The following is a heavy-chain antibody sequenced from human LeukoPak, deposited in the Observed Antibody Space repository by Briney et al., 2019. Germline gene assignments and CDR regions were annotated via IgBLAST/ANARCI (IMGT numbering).Heavy chain of an antibody. CDR3: ARHRKSTLLPFDY. CDR2: IYPGDSET. Sequence: GESLKISCKGSGYNFTNYWIAWVRQMPGKGLEWMGIIYPGDSETTYSPSFQGQVTISADKSISTAYLQWSSLKASDTAMYYCARHRKSTLLPFDYWGQGTLVTVSS. D-gene: IGHD5/OR15-5a*01. J-gene: IGHJ4*02. CDR1: GYNFTNYW. V-gene: IGHV5-51*01.